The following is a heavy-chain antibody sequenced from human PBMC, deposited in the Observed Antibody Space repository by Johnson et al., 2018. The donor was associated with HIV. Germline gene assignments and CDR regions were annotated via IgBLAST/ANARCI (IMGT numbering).Heavy chain of an antibody. V-gene: IGHV3-30*04. CDR2: ISYDGSNK. CDR3: ARVRAGRENAFDI. D-gene: IGHD1-26*01. Sequence: VQLVESGGGVVQPGTSLRLSCAASGFTFRNYAMHWVRQAPGKGLEWVAVISYDGSNKYYADSVKGRFTISRDNSKNTLSLQINSPRVDDTAIYYCARVRAGRENAFDIWGQGTMVTVSS. CDR1: GFTFRNYA. J-gene: IGHJ3*02.